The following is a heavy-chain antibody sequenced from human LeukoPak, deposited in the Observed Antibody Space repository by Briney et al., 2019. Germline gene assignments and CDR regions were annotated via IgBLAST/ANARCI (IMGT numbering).Heavy chain of an antibody. CDR1: GLTFSNYA. CDR3: SKDPNGDYVGAFDM. Sequence: GGSLRLSCTASGLTFSNYATTWVRQAPGKGLDWVSSITGSGRGTYYADSVKGRFSVSRDNSQNTVFLHMNSLRADDTALYYCSKDPNGDYVGAFDMWGPGTMVTVSS. D-gene: IGHD4-17*01. V-gene: IGHV3-23*01. CDR2: ITGSGRGT. J-gene: IGHJ3*02.